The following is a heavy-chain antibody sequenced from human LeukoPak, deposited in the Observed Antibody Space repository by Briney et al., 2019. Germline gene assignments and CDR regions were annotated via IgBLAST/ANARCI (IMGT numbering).Heavy chain of an antibody. Sequence: PGGSLRLSCVGSGFTFSNYLMNWVRQAPGKGLEWVSFISSTGSTIYYADSVKGRFTISRDNARNSLYLQMNSLRAEDTAVYYCAGNRILTGYYLFDYWGQGTLVTVSS. CDR2: ISSTGSTI. CDR1: GFTFSNYL. J-gene: IGHJ4*02. D-gene: IGHD3-9*01. CDR3: AGNRILTGYYLFDY. V-gene: IGHV3-48*04.